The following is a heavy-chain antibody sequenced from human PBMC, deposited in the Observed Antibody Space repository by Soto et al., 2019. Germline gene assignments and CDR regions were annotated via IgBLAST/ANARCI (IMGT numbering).Heavy chain of an antibody. CDR2: IDRYGSNT. D-gene: IGHD6-13*01. Sequence: TGGSLRLSCATSGFTFSTYLMHWVRQAPGKGLVWVSRIDRYGSNTGYADSVRGRFTISRDNAKNTLYLQMNSLRAEDTGVYYCAGRYSSNWSNWGQGALVTVSS. CDR1: GFTFSTYL. CDR3: AGRYSSNWSN. V-gene: IGHV3-74*01. J-gene: IGHJ4*02.